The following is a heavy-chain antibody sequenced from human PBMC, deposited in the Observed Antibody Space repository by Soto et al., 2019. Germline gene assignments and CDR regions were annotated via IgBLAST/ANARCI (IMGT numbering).Heavy chain of an antibody. Sequence: EVQLLESGGGLVQPGGSLRLSCAASGVTFTSYAMTWVRQVPWEGLQWVSSISKSGESTYYADSVKGRFTTSRDNSKNTLYLQMNSLRAEDTSIYYCAKGSFGFDYWGQGTLVTVSA. CDR2: ISKSGEST. D-gene: IGHD3-10*01. J-gene: IGHJ4*02. CDR3: AKGSFGFDY. CDR1: GVTFTSYA. V-gene: IGHV3-23*01.